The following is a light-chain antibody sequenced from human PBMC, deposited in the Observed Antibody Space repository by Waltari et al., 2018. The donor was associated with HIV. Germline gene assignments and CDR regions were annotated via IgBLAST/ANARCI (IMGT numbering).Light chain of an antibody. CDR1: RAVGGS. CDR3: QQYAGFPRT. CDR2: ATR. V-gene: IGKV1-16*01. Sequence: DVHTAQSPSSLSASVGDRVTITCRARRAVGGSVAWFRQPSGASPVALIYATRTLHTGPPVRFSGGVSGANFTLTIAGLLPEDFASYYCQQYAGFPRTFGGGT. J-gene: IGKJ4*01.